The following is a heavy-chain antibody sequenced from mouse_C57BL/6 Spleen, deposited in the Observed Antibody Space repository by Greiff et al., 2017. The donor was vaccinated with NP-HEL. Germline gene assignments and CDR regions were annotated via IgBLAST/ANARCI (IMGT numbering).Heavy chain of an antibody. CDR3: AGSNYGNYAMDY. J-gene: IGHJ4*01. D-gene: IGHD1-1*01. CDR1: GYAFSSSW. V-gene: IGHV1-82*01. Sequence: VQLQQSGPELVKPGASVKISCKASGYAFSSSWMNWVKQRPGKGLEWIGRIYPGDGDTNYNGKFKGKATLTADKSSSTAYMQLSSLTSADSAVYFCAGSNYGNYAMDYLGQGTSVTVSS. CDR2: IYPGDGDT.